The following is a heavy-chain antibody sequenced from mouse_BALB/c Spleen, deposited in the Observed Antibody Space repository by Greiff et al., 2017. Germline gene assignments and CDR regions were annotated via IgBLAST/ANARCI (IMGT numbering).Heavy chain of an antibody. Sequence: QGQLKESGPGLVAPSQSLSITCTVSGFSLTSYGVHWVRQPPGKGLEWLGVIWAGGSTNYNSALMSRLSISKDNSKSQVFLKMNSLQTDDTAMYYCASSLYGSSPWFAYWGQGTLVTVSA. CDR2: IWAGGST. D-gene: IGHD1-1*01. J-gene: IGHJ3*01. CDR3: ASSLYGSSPWFAY. V-gene: IGHV2-9*02. CDR1: GFSLTSYG.